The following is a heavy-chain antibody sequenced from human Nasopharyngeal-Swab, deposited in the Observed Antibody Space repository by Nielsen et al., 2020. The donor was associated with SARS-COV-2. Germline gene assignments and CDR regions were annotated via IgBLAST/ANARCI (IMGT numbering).Heavy chain of an antibody. D-gene: IGHD1-14*01. CDR2: IYYSGST. J-gene: IGHJ6*03. V-gene: IGHV4-39*01. Sequence: RQAPGKGLERVGRIYYSGSTYYNPSLKSRVTISVDTSKNQFSLKLSSVTAADTAVYYCARQIPEIRYYYYYMDVWGKGTTVTVSS. CDR3: ARQIPEIRYYYYYMDV.